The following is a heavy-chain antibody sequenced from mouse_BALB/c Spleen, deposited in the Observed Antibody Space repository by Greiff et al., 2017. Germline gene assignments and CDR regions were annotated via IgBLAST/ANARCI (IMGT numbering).Heavy chain of an antibody. V-gene: IGHV5-12-2*01. CDR2: ISNGGGST. D-gene: IGHD2-10*02. J-gene: IGHJ2*01. CDR3: ARQGYGNYDY. Sequence: EVMLVESGGGLVQPGGSLKLSRAASGFTFSSYTMSWVRQTPEKRLEWVAYISNGGGSTYYPDTVKGRFTISRDNAKNTLYLQMSSLKSEDTAMYYCARQGYGNYDYWGQGTTLTVSS. CDR1: GFTFSSYT.